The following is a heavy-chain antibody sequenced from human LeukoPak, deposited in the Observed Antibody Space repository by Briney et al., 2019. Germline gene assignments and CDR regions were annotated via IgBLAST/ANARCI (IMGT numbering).Heavy chain of an antibody. CDR2: IYHSGAT. Sequence: SETLSLTCTVSGYSISSGYYWGWIRHPPGKGLEWIGSIYHSGATYYNPSLKSRVTISLDTSKNQFSLKLSSVTAADTAVYYCARGDVLLWFGELKVDYGMDVWGQGTTVTVSS. CDR3: ARGDVLLWFGELKVDYGMDV. CDR1: GYSISSGYY. J-gene: IGHJ6*02. D-gene: IGHD3-10*01. V-gene: IGHV4-38-2*02.